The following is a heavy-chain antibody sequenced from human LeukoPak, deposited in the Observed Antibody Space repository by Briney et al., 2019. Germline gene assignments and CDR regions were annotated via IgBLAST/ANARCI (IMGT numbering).Heavy chain of an antibody. CDR2: ISSSSSYI. V-gene: IGHV3-21*04. CDR3: EKDIGRGYSYGYYDY. D-gene: IGHD5-18*01. CDR1: GFTFSSYE. J-gene: IGHJ4*02. Sequence: GGSLRLSCAASGFTFSSYEMNRVRQAPGKGLEWVSSISSSSSYIYYADSVKGRYTISRDIAKNSLYLQMNSLRAEDMALYYCEKDIGRGYSYGYYDYWGQGTLVTVSS.